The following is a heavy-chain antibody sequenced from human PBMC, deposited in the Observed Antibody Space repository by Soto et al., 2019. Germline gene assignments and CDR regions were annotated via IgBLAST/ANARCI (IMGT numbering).Heavy chain of an antibody. J-gene: IGHJ6*03. D-gene: IGHD3-3*01. CDR3: ATLYYDFWSGYFGSRSTGYYMDV. CDR2: IYYSGST. CDR1: GGSISSGGYY. Sequence: SETLSLTCTVSGGSISSGGYYWSWIRQHPGKGLEWIGYIYYSGSTYYNPSLKSRVTISVDTSKNQFSLKLSSVTAADTAVYYCATLYYDFWSGYFGSRSTGYYMDVWGKGTTVTVSS. V-gene: IGHV4-31*03.